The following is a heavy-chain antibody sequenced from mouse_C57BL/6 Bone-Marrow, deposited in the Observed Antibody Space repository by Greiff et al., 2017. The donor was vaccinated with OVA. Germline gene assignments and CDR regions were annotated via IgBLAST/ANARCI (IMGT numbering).Heavy chain of an antibody. J-gene: IGHJ2*01. D-gene: IGHD1-1*01. CDR3: ARQKDYGEYYFDY. V-gene: IGHV5-6*01. CDR2: ISSGGSYT. Sequence: DVQLVESGGDLVKPGGSLKLSCAASGFTFSSYGMSWVRQTPDKRLEWVATISSGGSYTYYPDSVKGRFTISRDNAKNTLYLQMSSLKSEDTAMYYCARQKDYGEYYFDYWGQGTTLTVSS. CDR1: GFTFSSYG.